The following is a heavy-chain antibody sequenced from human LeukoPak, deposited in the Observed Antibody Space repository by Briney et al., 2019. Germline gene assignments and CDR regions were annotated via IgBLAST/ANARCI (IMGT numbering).Heavy chain of an antibody. Sequence: SETLSLTCTVSGGSISSYYWSWIRQPPGKGLEWIGEINHSGSTNYNPSLKSRVTISVDTSKNQFSLKLSSVTAADTAVYYCARAERLRYFDWPRLDYWGQGTLVTVSS. CDR2: INHSGST. J-gene: IGHJ4*02. CDR3: ARAERLRYFDWPRLDY. D-gene: IGHD3-9*01. CDR1: GGSISSYY. V-gene: IGHV4-34*01.